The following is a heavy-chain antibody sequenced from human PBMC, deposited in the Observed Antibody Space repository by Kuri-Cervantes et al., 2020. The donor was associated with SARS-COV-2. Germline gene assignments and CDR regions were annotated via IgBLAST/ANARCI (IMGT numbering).Heavy chain of an antibody. D-gene: IGHD1-26*01. V-gene: IGHV3-23*01. CDR2: ISGGGGTT. Sequence: GESLKISCAASGFTFSTYAMTWVRQAPGKGLEWVSGISGGGGTTYYADSVKGRFTISRDNSKNTLYLQMNSLRAEDTAVYYCAKREASYYFYGMDVWGQGTTVTVSS. CDR1: GFTFSTYA. CDR3: AKREASYYFYGMDV. J-gene: IGHJ6*02.